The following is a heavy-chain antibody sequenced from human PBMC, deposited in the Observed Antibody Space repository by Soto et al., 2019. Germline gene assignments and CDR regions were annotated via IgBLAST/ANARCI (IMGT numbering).Heavy chain of an antibody. CDR1: GGTFSSYT. Sequence: QVQLVQSGAEVKKPGSSVKVSCKASGGTFSSYTISWVRQAPGQGLEWMGRIIPILGIANYAQKFQGRVTLTADKSTSTAYMELSSLRSEDTAVYYCARVVESAGMDVWGKGTTVTVSS. CDR3: ARVVESAGMDV. CDR2: IIPILGIA. D-gene: IGHD1-1*01. J-gene: IGHJ6*03. V-gene: IGHV1-69*02.